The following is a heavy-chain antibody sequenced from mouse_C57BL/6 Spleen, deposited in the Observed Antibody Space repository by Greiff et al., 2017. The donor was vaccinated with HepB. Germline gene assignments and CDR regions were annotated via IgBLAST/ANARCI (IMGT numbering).Heavy chain of an antibody. CDR2: INPGSGGT. CDR3: ARSTVVGNMDY. CDR1: GYAFTNYL. V-gene: IGHV1-54*01. D-gene: IGHD1-1*01. Sequence: VQLQQSGAELVRPGTSVKVSCKASGYAFTNYLIEWVKQRPGQGLEWIGVINPGSGGTNYNEKFKGKATLTADKSSSTAYMQLSSLTSEDSAVYCCARSTVVGNMDYWGQGTSVTVSS. J-gene: IGHJ4*01.